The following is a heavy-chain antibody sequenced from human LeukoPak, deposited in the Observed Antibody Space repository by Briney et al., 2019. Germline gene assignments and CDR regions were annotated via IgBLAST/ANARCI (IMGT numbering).Heavy chain of an antibody. D-gene: IGHD3-22*01. J-gene: IGHJ4*02. CDR3: ARMEDYYDSSGYPYFDY. CDR1: GGSISSYY. V-gene: IGHV4-4*07. Sequence: PSETLSLTCTVSGGSISSYYWSWIRQPAGKGLEWIGRIYTSGSTNYNPSLKSRVTMSVDTSKNQFSLKLSSVTAADTAVYYCARMEDYYDSSGYPYFDYWGQGTLVTVSS. CDR2: IYTSGST.